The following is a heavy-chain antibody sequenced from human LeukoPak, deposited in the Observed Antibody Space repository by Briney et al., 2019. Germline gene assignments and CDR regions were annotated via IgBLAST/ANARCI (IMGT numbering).Heavy chain of an antibody. V-gene: IGHV3-7*01. J-gene: IGHJ4*02. CDR3: ARPRGCGSSRCNNFDY. CDR1: GFIFRDFS. Sequence: GGSLRLSCSDSGFIFRDFSMSWVRQAPGKGLEWVAKMNEYGSEIFYVDSVKGRFTISRDNGKNSLYLQMNRLRAEDTAVYYCARPRGCGSSRCNNFDYWGQGTLVTVSS. CDR2: MNEYGSEI. D-gene: IGHD2-2*01.